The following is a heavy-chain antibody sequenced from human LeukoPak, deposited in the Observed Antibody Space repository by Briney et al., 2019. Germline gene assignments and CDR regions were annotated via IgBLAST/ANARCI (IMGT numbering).Heavy chain of an antibody. D-gene: IGHD1-26*01. CDR2: ITRGSIYT. Sequence: GGSLRLSCAASGFTFSHHGMHWVRQAPGKGLEWVSSITRGSIYTFYADSVKGRFTISRDNAKNSLSLQMNSLRAEDTAVYYCARDPYNGSYGDDYYYMDVWGKGTTVTISS. V-gene: IGHV3-21*01. CDR1: GFTFSHHG. CDR3: ARDPYNGSYGDDYYYMDV. J-gene: IGHJ6*03.